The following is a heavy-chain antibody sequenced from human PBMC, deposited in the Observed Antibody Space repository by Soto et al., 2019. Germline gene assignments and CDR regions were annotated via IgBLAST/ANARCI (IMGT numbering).Heavy chain of an antibody. CDR1: GGSISYYY. CDR2: IYYSGST. J-gene: IGHJ4*02. CDR3: ARGNDFGDYYFDY. V-gene: IGHV4-59*13. D-gene: IGHD4-17*01. Sequence: PSETLSLTCTVSGGSISYYYWSWIRQPPGKGLEWIGYIYYSGSTNCNPSLKSRVTISVDTSKNQFSLKLSSVTAADTAVYYCARGNDFGDYYFDYWGQGTLVTVSS.